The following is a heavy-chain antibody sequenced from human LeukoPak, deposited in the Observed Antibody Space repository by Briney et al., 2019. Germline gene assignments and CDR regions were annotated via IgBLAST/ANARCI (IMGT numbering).Heavy chain of an antibody. CDR2: ISFDGDNE. CDR3: AREPSGNFGQLVSSAEYFQH. J-gene: IGHJ1*01. D-gene: IGHD5/OR15-5a*01. V-gene: IGHV3-30-3*01. Sequence: PGGSLRLSCATSGFTFSNYAIHWVRQAPGKGLEWAADISFDGDNEYYADSVRGRFMIARDNSKDTVYLQMNSLTIEDTAVYYCAREPSGNFGQLVSSAEYFQHWGQGTRVTVSS. CDR1: GFTFSNYA.